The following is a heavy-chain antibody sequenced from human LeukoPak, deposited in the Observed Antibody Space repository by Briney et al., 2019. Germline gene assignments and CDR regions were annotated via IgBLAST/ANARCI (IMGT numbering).Heavy chain of an antibody. CDR2: IYHSGST. V-gene: IGHV4-4*02. CDR3: TRGSIAYYYMDV. J-gene: IGHJ6*03. Sequence: SETLSLTCAVSGDSISNNNWWNWVRQPPGKGLEWIGEIYHSGSTNYSPSLKSRVTISVDTSKNQFSLKLSSVTAADTAVYYCTRGSIAYYYMDVWGKGTTVTISS. CDR1: GDSISNNNW. D-gene: IGHD3-22*01.